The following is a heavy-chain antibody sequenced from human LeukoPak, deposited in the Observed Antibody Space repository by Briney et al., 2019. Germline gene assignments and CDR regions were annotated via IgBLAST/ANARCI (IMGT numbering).Heavy chain of an antibody. Sequence: SETLSLTCAVYGGSFSGYYWSWIRQPPGKGLEWIGEINHSGSTNYNPSLKSRVTISVDTSKNQFSLNLSSVTAADTAVYYYARVNINNWHSCDYWGQGTLVTVSS. J-gene: IGHJ4*02. CDR2: INHSGST. D-gene: IGHD1-1*01. CDR1: GGSFSGYY. CDR3: ARVNINNWHSCDY. V-gene: IGHV4-34*01.